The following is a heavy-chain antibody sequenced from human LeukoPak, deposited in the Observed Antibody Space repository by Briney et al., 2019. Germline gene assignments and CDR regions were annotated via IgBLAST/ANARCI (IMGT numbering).Heavy chain of an antibody. CDR3: ARGSIVGAKTLGFGAFDI. J-gene: IGHJ3*02. CDR2: INPSGGSR. Sequence: ATVKVSCKASGYTFTSYYMHWVRQAPGQGLEWMGIINPSGGSRSYAQKFQGRVTMTRDTSTSTVYMELSSLRSEDTAVYYCARGSIVGAKTLGFGAFDIWGQGTMVTVSS. V-gene: IGHV1-46*01. CDR1: GYTFTSYY. D-gene: IGHD1-26*01.